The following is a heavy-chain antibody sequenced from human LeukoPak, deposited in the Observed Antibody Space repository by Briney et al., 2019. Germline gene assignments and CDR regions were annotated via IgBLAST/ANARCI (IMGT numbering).Heavy chain of an antibody. J-gene: IGHJ4*02. Sequence: GGSLRLSCAASGFTFSSYAMHWVRQAPGKGLEYVSAISSNGGSTYYANSVKGRFTISRDNSKNTLYLQMGSLRAEDMAVYYCARSYGSGSYWFYFDYWGQGTLVTVSS. CDR3: ARSYGSGSYWFYFDY. CDR2: ISSNGGST. CDR1: GFTFSSYA. D-gene: IGHD3-10*01. V-gene: IGHV3-64*01.